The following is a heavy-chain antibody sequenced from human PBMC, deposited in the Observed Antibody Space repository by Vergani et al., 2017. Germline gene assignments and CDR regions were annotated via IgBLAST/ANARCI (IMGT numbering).Heavy chain of an antibody. CDR2: VDPEDGET. D-gene: IGHD2-2*01. CDR1: GYTFTDYY. V-gene: IGHV1-69-2*01. J-gene: IGHJ5*02. CDR3: ATIQAAMDQYLTYNWFDP. Sequence: EVQLVQSGAEVKKPGATVKISCKVSGYTFTDYYMHWVQQAPGKGLEWMGLVDPEDGETIYAEKFQGRVTITADTSTDTAYMELSSLRSEDTAVYYCATIQAAMDQYLTYNWFDPWGQGTLVTVSS.